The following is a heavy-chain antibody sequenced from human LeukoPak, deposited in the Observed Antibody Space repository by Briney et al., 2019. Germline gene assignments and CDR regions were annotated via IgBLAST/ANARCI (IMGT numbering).Heavy chain of an antibody. CDR3: ASSTSLGYYFDY. D-gene: IGHD2-2*01. CDR2: IYTSGST. J-gene: IGHJ4*02. V-gene: IGHV4-4*07. Sequence: SETLSLTCTVSGGSISSYYWSWIRQPAGEGLEWIGRIYTSGSTNYNPSLKSRVTMSVDTSKNQFSLKLSSVTAADTAVYYCASSTSLGYYFDYWGQGTLVTVSS. CDR1: GGSISSYY.